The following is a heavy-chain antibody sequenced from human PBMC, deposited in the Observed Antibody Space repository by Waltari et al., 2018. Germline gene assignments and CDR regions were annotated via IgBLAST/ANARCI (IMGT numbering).Heavy chain of an antibody. CDR1: GGSISSYY. D-gene: IGHD2-15*01. Sequence: QVQLQESGPGLVKPSETLSLTCTVPGGSISSYYWSWIRQTPVKGLEWIGYIYYSGSTNYNPSLKSRVTISVDTSKNQFSLKLSSVTAADTAVYYCARSCSGGSCYGAFDIWGQGTMVTVSS. CDR2: IYYSGST. V-gene: IGHV4-59*01. J-gene: IGHJ3*02. CDR3: ARSCSGGSCYGAFDI.